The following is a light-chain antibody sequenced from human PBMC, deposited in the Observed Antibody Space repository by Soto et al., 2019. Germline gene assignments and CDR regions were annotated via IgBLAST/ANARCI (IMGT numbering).Light chain of an antibody. J-gene: IGLJ2*01. V-gene: IGLV2-14*01. Sequence: QSALTQPASMSGSPGPSITISCTGTSSDVGGYNYVSWYQQHPGKAPKLMIYDVSNRPSGVSNRFSGSKSGNTASRTISGLQAEDEAHYYCSSYSRTTYVLFGGGTKVTVL. CDR2: DVS. CDR1: SSDVGGYNY. CDR3: SSYSRTTYVL.